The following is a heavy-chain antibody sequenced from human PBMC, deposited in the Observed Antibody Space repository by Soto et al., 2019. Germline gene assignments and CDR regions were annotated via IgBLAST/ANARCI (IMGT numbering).Heavy chain of an antibody. CDR3: ARSYYVDSSGYYYAYYFGF. D-gene: IGHD3-22*01. CDR2: IYTSGTT. V-gene: IGHV4-4*07. Sequence: SETLSLTCTVSGGSLSSYYWSWIRQPAGNGLEWIGRIYTSGTTNYNPSLKSRVTMSVDTSKNQFSLKLSSVTAADTAVYYCARSYYVDSSGYYYAYYFGFWGPGSLVTVSS. CDR1: GGSLSSYY. J-gene: IGHJ4*02.